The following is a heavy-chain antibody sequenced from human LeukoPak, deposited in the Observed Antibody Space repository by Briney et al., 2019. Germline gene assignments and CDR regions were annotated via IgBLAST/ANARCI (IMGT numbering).Heavy chain of an antibody. V-gene: IGHV1-2*02. D-gene: IGHD6-19*01. CDR3: ARPNSSGWSLGAFDI. Sequence: GASVKVSCKASGYTFTGYYMHWVRQAPGQGLEWMGWINPNSGGTNYAQKFQGRVTMTRDTSISTAYMELSRLRSDDTAVYYCARPNSSGWSLGAFDIWGQGTMVTVSS. J-gene: IGHJ3*02. CDR2: INPNSGGT. CDR1: GYTFTGYY.